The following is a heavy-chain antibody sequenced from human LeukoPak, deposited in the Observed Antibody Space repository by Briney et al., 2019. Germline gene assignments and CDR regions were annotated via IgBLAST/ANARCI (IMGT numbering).Heavy chain of an antibody. J-gene: IGHJ6*03. D-gene: IGHD1-14*01. Sequence: PSETLSLTCTVSGGSISSGSYYWSWIRQPAGKGLEWIGRIYTSGSTNYNPSLKSRVTISVDTSKNQFSLKLNSVTAADTAVYYCALGNPYYYYMDVWGKGTTVTVSS. CDR1: GGSISSGSYY. V-gene: IGHV4-61*02. CDR3: ALGNPYYYYMDV. CDR2: IYTSGST.